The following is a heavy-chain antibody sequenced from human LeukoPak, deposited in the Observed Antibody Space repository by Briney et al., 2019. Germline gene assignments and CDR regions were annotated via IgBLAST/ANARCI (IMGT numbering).Heavy chain of an antibody. J-gene: IGHJ6*03. CDR3: ARQPNYYYYMDV. V-gene: IGHV4-59*08. CDR2: IYSSGYT. CDR1: GGSISSYY. Sequence: SETLSLTCSVSGGSISSYYWSWIRQPPGKGLEWIGYIYSSGYTNYNPSLKSRVTIAVDTSKNRVSLKLRSVTAADAAVYYCARQPNYYYYMDVWGKGTTVTVSS.